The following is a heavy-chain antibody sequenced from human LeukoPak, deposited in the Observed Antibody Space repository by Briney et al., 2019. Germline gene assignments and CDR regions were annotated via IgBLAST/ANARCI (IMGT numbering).Heavy chain of an antibody. Sequence: ASVKVSCKASGYTFTSHSISWVRQAPGQGLEWMGWISAYNGDTKYSQKTQGRVTMTTDASTSTAYMELRSLRSDDTAVYYCARDPSNTSGWFDYLDYWGQATLVTVSS. CDR3: ARDPSNTSGWFDYLDY. CDR2: ISAYNGDT. CDR1: GYTFTSHS. J-gene: IGHJ4*02. V-gene: IGHV1-18*01. D-gene: IGHD6-19*01.